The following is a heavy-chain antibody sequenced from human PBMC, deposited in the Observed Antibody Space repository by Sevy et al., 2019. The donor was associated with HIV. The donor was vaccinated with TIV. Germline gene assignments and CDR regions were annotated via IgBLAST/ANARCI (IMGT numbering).Heavy chain of an antibody. CDR1: GFTFSSYA. V-gene: IGHV3-23*01. CDR2: ISGSGGST. Sequence: LSLTCAASGFTFSSYAMSWVRQAPGKGLEWVSAISGSGGSTYYEDSVKGRFTISRDNSKNTLYLQMNSLRAEDTAVYYCAKEGSKTALKAFDIWGQGTMVTVSS. J-gene: IGHJ3*02. CDR3: AKEGSKTALKAFDI. D-gene: IGHD1-26*01.